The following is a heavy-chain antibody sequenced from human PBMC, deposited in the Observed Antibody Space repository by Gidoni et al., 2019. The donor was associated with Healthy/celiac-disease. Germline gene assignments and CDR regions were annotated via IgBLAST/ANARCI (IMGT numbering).Heavy chain of an antibody. V-gene: IGHV1-69*04. D-gene: IGHD6-13*01. Sequence: QVQLVQSGAEVKKPGSSVKVSCKAYGGTFSSYAISWVRQAPGQGLEWMGRIIPILGIANYAQKFQGRVTITADKSTSTAYMELSSLRSEDTAVYYCARGRIAAAGSSSWGQGTLVTVSS. CDR2: IIPILGIA. CDR3: ARGRIAAAGSSS. J-gene: IGHJ5*02. CDR1: GGTFSSYA.